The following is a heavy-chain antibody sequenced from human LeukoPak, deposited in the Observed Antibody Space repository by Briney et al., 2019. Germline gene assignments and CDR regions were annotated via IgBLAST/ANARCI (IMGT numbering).Heavy chain of an antibody. D-gene: IGHD3-10*01. CDR2: ISYDGSNE. CDR1: GFTFSSYV. J-gene: IGHJ4*02. V-gene: IGHV3-30*04. CDR3: AKDPPRGFGELLFGY. Sequence: GGSLRLSCAASGFTFSSYVMHWVRQAPGKGLEWVAIISYDGSNEYYADSVKGRFTISRDNSKNTLYLQMNSLRAEDTAVYYCAKDPPRGFGELLFGYWGQGTLVTVSS.